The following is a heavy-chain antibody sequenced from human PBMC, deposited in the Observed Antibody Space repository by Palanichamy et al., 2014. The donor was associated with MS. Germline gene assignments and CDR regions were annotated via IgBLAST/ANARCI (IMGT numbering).Heavy chain of an antibody. CDR3: ARAGSGSYYILPPAKYNWFDP. V-gene: IGHV4-34*01. D-gene: IGHD1-26*01. CDR1: WGLQWLL. J-gene: IGHJ5*02. Sequence: QVQLQQWGGRTVEAFGDPVPHLRCLWWGLQWLLLDLDPPAPRKGLEWIGEINHSGSINYNPSLKSRVTISVDTSQNQFSLKLTSVTAADTAVYYCARAGSGSYYILPPAKYNWFDPWGQGTLVTVSS. CDR2: INHSGSI.